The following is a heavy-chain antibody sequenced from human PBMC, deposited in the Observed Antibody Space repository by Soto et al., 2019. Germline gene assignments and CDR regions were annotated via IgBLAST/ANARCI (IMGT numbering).Heavy chain of an antibody. V-gene: IGHV1-46*01. J-gene: IGHJ4*02. CDR1: GYTFTTYY. Sequence: QVQLVQSGAEVRKPGASVKVSCKASGYTFTTYYMQWVRQAPGQGLEWMGIINPSDGSATNAQKFQGRVTMTRDTSTNTVYMELSSLRSEDTAVYYCARVQSASGWRYAVDYWGQGTLVTVSS. CDR3: ARVQSASGWRYAVDY. D-gene: IGHD6-19*01. CDR2: INPSDGSA.